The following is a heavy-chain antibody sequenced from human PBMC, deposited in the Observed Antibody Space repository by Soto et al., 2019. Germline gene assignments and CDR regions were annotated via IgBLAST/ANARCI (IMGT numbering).Heavy chain of an antibody. Sequence: SETLSLTCAVSGCSISNYYWTWIRQHPGKGLEWIGYIYSSGSTKYNPSLTSRVTISLDTSKSHFSLRLTSVTAADTAVYYCARRHVVVVSATQGDAFDIWGQGTMVTVTS. CDR3: ARRHVVVVSATQGDAFDI. D-gene: IGHD2-15*01. J-gene: IGHJ3*02. CDR2: IYSSGST. V-gene: IGHV4-59*08. CDR1: GCSISNYY.